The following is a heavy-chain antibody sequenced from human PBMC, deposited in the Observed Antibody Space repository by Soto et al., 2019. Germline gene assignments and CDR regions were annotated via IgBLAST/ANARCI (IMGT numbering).Heavy chain of an antibody. CDR1: GYTFTSYG. CDR3: ARVARLAAAGTGLDY. V-gene: IGHV1-18*01. D-gene: IGHD6-13*01. Sequence: GASVKVSCKASGYTFTSYGISWVRQAPGQGLEWMGWISAYNGNTNYAQKLQGRVTMTTDTSTSTAYMELRSLRSDDTAVYYCARVARLAAAGTGLDYWGQGTLVTVSS. J-gene: IGHJ4*02. CDR2: ISAYNGNT.